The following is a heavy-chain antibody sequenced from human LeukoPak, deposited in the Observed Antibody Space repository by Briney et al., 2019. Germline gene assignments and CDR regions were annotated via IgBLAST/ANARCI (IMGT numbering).Heavy chain of an antibody. Sequence: AGGSLRLSCVASGFTVSSNYMGWVRQAPGKGLEWVSIIYGGSSASYADSVKGRFSISRDNSKNTVYLQMNSLRGDDTAVYYCARMSSYGDIPDYWGQGTLVTVSS. CDR2: IYGGSSA. V-gene: IGHV3-66*01. D-gene: IGHD4-17*01. CDR1: GFTVSSNY. J-gene: IGHJ4*02. CDR3: ARMSSYGDIPDY.